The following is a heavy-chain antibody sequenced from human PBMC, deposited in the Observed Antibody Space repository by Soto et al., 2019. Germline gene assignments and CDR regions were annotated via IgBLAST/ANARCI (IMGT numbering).Heavy chain of an antibody. CDR3: VSQRTSVLTQAYFDY. Sequence: SETLSLTCTVSGGSVSNSNYYWGWIRQSPGKGLGWIGSVYYRGRSYSKSSVKSRVTISVDTSKNQFSLNLNSVTASDTAVYYCVSQRTSVLTQAYFDYWGPGALVTVS. J-gene: IGHJ4*02. CDR1: GGSVSNSNYY. V-gene: IGHV4-39*01. D-gene: IGHD2-8*01. CDR2: VYYRGRS.